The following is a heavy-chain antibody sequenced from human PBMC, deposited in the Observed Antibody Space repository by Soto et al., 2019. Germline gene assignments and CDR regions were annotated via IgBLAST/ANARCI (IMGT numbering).Heavy chain of an antibody. CDR1: GGSFANYY. D-gene: IGHD2-15*01. V-gene: IGHV4-34*01. Sequence: TLSLTCAVYGGSFANYYWNWIRQPPGKGLEWIGEINYSGSTDYNPSLESRVTISVDTSKNQFSLNLSSLRADDTAVYYCAKAFYSCSRGTCYVGTLDHWGQGALVTVSS. CDR2: INYSGST. CDR3: AKAFYSCSRGTCYVGTLDH. J-gene: IGHJ4*02.